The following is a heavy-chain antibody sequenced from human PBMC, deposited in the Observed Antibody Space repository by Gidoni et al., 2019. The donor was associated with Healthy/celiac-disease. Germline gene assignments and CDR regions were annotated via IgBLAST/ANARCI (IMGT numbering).Heavy chain of an antibody. Sequence: QVPLVQSCSAVQTPWASVKVSCKASGYPFTIYDINCVRQATGQGLEWMGWMNPNSGNTGYAQKFQGRVTMNRNTSISTAYMELSSLRSEETAVYYCARGGLSFGVPNRFNYYYYGMDVWGQGTTVTGSS. D-gene: IGHD3-3*01. J-gene: IGHJ6*02. CDR3: ARGGLSFGVPNRFNYYYYGMDV. CDR2: MNPNSGNT. CDR1: GYPFTIYD. V-gene: IGHV1-8*01.